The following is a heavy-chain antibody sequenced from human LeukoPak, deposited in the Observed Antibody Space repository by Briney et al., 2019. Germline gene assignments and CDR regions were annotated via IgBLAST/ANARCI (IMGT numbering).Heavy chain of an antibody. V-gene: IGHV1-18*01. Sequence: GASVKVSCKASGYTFTSYGISWVRQAPGQGLEWMGWISAYNGNTNYAQKLQGRVTMTTDTSTSTAYMELRSLRSDDTAVYYCVRDPLYDSSGYYYTYYFDYWGQGTLVTVSS. CDR2: ISAYNGNT. CDR3: VRDPLYDSSGYYYTYYFDY. D-gene: IGHD3-22*01. CDR1: GYTFTSYG. J-gene: IGHJ4*02.